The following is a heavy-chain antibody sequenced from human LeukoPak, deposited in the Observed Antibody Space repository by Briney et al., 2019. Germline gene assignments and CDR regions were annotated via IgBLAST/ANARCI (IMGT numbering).Heavy chain of an antibody. CDR1: GYTFTGYY. V-gene: IGHV1-2*02. CDR3: ATETTAGTLDY. J-gene: IGHJ4*02. D-gene: IGHD6-13*01. Sequence: ASVKVSCKSSGYTFTGYYMHWVRQAPGQGLEWMGWINPNSGGTNYAQKFQGRVTMTEDTSTDTAYMELSSLRSEDTAVYYCATETTAGTLDYWGQGTLVTVSS. CDR2: INPNSGGT.